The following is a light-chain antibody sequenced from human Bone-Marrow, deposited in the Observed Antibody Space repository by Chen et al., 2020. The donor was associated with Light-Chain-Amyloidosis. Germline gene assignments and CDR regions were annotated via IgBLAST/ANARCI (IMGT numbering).Light chain of an antibody. CDR3: MQALQTPYT. CDR1: QSLLHSNGYNY. J-gene: IGKJ2*01. V-gene: IGKV2-28*01. Sequence: DIVMPQSPLSLPVTPGEPASISCRSSQSLLHSNGYNYLDWYLQKPGQSPQLLIYLGSNRASGVPDRFSGSGSSTDFTLKISRVEAEDVGVYYCMQALQTPYTFGQGTKLEIK. CDR2: LGS.